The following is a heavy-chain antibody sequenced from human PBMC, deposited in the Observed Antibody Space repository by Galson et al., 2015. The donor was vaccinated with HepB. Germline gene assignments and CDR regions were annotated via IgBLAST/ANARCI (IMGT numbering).Heavy chain of an antibody. J-gene: IGHJ4*02. D-gene: IGHD2-21*02. CDR1: GFSLSTSGMC. CDR3: ARILRYCGGDCYTIIDY. V-gene: IGHV2-70*11. CDR2: IDWDDDK. Sequence: PALVKPTQTLTLTCTFSGFSLSTSGMCVSWIRQPPGKALEWLARIDWDDDKYYSTSLKTRLTISKDTSKNQVVLTMTNMDPVDTATYYCARILRYCGGDCYTIIDYWVQGTLVTVSS.